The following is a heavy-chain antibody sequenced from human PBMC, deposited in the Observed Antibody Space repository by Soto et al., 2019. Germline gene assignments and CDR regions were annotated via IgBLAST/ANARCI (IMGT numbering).Heavy chain of an antibody. CDR3: ARDDDYPDNGFDY. CDR1: GFTFSEYV. Sequence: QVQLVESGGGVVQPGSSLRLLCSASGFTFSEYVMHWVRQAPGKGLEWLAVLVREGTEQYYADSVKGRFTISRDNSKNTLYLPMNSLRVYDTAVYYCARDDDYPDNGFDYWGQGTLLPVSS. D-gene: IGHD4-17*01. V-gene: IGHV3-33*01. CDR2: LVREGTEQ. J-gene: IGHJ4*02.